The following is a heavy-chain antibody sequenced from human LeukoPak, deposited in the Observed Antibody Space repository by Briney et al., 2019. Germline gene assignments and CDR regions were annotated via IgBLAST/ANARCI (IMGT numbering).Heavy chain of an antibody. CDR2: IYPGDSDT. CDR1: GYSFTSYW. Sequence: GGSLMIPCKGSGYSFTSYWIGWARQLPGKGLEGRGLIYPGDSDTSYSPSFQSQVTISADQSIGTAYLQWSSLKASDTAMYYCARRVAYYYRSGYYVAFDIWGQGTMVTVS. V-gene: IGHV5-51*01. CDR3: ARRVAYYYRSGYYVAFDI. D-gene: IGHD3-22*01. J-gene: IGHJ3*02.